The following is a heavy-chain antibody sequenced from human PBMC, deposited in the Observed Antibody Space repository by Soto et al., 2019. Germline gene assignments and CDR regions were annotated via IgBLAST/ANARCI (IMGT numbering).Heavy chain of an antibody. CDR1: GYTFTSYY. V-gene: IGHV1-46*01. D-gene: IGHD3-22*01. J-gene: IGHJ6*02. Sequence: ASVKVSCKASGYTFTSYYIHWARHAPGQGLEWVGIINPIAGITNYAQNFQGRVTMTRDTSTSTVYMELSSLRSEDTAVYFCARVPISSDSSGYSYANYYGMDVWRQGTPVTVSS. CDR2: INPIAGIT. CDR3: ARVPISSDSSGYSYANYYGMDV.